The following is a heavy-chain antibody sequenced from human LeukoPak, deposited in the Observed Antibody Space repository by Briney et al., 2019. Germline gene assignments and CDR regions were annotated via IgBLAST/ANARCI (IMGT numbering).Heavy chain of an antibody. D-gene: IGHD2-15*01. CDR2: ISGSGGST. CDR3: AKASSYCSGGSCYSCFDY. J-gene: IGHJ4*02. V-gene: IGHV3-23*01. CDR1: GFTFSSYA. Sequence: PGGSLRLSCAASGFTFSSYAMSWVRQAPGKGLEWVSGISGSGGSTYYADSVKGRFTISRDNSKNTLYLQMNSLRAEDTAVYYCAKASSYCSGGSCYSCFDYWGQGTLVTVSS.